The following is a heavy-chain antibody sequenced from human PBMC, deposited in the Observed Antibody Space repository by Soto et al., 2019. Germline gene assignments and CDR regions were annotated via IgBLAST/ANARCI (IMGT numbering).Heavy chain of an antibody. CDR3: ARGGNNYYYYGMDV. V-gene: IGHV1-18*01. CDR1: GYTFSSYG. CDR2: TSAYNGKT. J-gene: IGHJ6*02. Sequence: ASVKVSCEASGYTFSSYGITWVRQAPGQGLEWMGWTSAYNGKTNYAQKLQGRVTMTTDTSTSTAYMELRSLRSDDTAVYYCARGGNNYYYYGMDVWGQGTTVTVSS.